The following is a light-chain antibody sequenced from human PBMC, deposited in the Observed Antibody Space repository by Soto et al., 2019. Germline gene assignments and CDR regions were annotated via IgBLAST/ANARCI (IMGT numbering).Light chain of an antibody. CDR1: RSNIGRYT. V-gene: IGLV1-44*01. CDR2: GNN. CDR3: ATWDDSLNVFYV. Sequence: QSVLTQPPSASGAPGQRVTISCSGGRSNIGRYTVNWYQQLPGAAPNLLIYGNNQRPSGVPDRFSGSKSGTSASLAISGLQSEDEADYFCATWDDSLNVFYVFGAGTKLTVL. J-gene: IGLJ1*01.